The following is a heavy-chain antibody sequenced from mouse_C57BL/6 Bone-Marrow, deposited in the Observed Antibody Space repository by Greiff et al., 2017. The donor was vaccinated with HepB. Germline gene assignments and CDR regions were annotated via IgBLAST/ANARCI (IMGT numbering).Heavy chain of an antibody. Sequence: QVHVKQSGAELARPGASVKLSCKASGYTFTSYGISWVKQRTGQGLEWIGEIYPRSGNTYYNEKFKGKATLTADKSSSTAYMELRSLTSEDSAVYFCARYHYDYEPDYWGQGTTLTVSS. D-gene: IGHD2-4*01. J-gene: IGHJ2*01. V-gene: IGHV1-81*01. CDR3: ARYHYDYEPDY. CDR1: GYTFTSYG. CDR2: IYPRSGNT.